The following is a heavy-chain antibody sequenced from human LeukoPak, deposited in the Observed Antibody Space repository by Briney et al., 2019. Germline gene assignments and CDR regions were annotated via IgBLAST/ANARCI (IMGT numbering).Heavy chain of an antibody. J-gene: IGHJ4*02. V-gene: IGHV3-23*01. CDR3: AKGRITMVRGAKDY. D-gene: IGHD3-10*01. CDR2: ISGSGGST. Sequence: PGGSLRLSCAASGFTFSSYAMRWVRQAPGKGLEWVSAISGSGGSTYYADSVKGRFTISRDNSKNTLSLQMNSLRAEDTAVYYCAKGRITMVRGAKDYWGQGTLGTVSS. CDR1: GFTFSSYA.